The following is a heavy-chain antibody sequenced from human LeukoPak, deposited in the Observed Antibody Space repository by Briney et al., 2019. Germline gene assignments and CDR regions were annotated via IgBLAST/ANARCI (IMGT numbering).Heavy chain of an antibody. CDR2: ISGSGGST. Sequence: PGGSLRLSCAASGFTFSSYAMSWVRQAPGKGLEWVSAISGSGGSTYYADSVKGRFTISRDNSKNTLYLQMNSLRAEDTAVYYCAKEAKPPGNYYDSSGYYYDYRGQGTLVTVSS. V-gene: IGHV3-23*01. CDR3: AKEAKPPGNYYDSSGYYYDY. CDR1: GFTFSSYA. J-gene: IGHJ4*02. D-gene: IGHD3-22*01.